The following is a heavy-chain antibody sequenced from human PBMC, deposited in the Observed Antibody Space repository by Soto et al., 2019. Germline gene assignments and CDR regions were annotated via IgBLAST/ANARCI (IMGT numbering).Heavy chain of an antibody. CDR3: ASSAGLGSFDY. J-gene: IGHJ4*02. Sequence: PGGSLRLSCAASGFTFSSYAMSWVRQAPGKGLEWVSAISSSTSYIYYADSVKGRFTISRDNAKNSLYLQMNSLRAEDTAVYYCASSAGLGSFDYWGQGTLVTVSS. D-gene: IGHD3-10*01. CDR1: GFTFSSYA. V-gene: IGHV3-21*01. CDR2: ISSSTSYI.